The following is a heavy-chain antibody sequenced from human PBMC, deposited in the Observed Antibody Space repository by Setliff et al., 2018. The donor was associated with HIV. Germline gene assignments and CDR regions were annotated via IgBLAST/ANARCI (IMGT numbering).Heavy chain of an antibody. J-gene: IGHJ3*02. D-gene: IGHD2-8*01. CDR3: ARPTTGLGGGAAFDI. CDR1: GGSISSSRYY. V-gene: IGHV4-39*01. CDR2: IYFSGNT. Sequence: LSLTCTVSGGSISSSRYYWGWIRQPPGKGLEWIASIYFSGNTRYNPSLKSRVTISVDTSKNQFSLRLNSVTAADTAIYYCARPTTGLGGGAAFDIWGQGTMVTVSS.